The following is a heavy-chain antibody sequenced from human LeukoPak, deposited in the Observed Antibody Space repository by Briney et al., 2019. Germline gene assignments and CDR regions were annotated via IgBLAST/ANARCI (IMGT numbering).Heavy chain of an antibody. CDR3: ARGGGGSYQGGDY. D-gene: IGHD1-26*01. V-gene: IGHV3-21*01. J-gene: IGHJ4*02. CDR1: GFAFCSYS. Sequence: GGSVRLSCAASGFAFCSYSMNWVRPAQGKGLEWVSSISSSSSYIYYADSVKGRFTISRDNAKNSLYLQMNSLRAEDTAVYYCARGGGGSYQGGDYRGQGTLVTVSS. CDR2: ISSSSSYI.